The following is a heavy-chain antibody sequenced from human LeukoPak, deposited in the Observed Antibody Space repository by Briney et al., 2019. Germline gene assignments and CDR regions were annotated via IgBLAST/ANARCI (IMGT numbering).Heavy chain of an antibody. Sequence: QPGGSLRLSCAASGFTFSRYGMHWVRQAPGKGLEWVAVIWNDGSETFHADSVKGRFRIARDNSKNTLYLQMNSLRAEVTAVYFCARDMGRAWYGPPDYWGQGTLVTVSS. CDR2: IWNDGSET. V-gene: IGHV3-33*08. D-gene: IGHD6-13*01. CDR1: GFTFSRYG. CDR3: ARDMGRAWYGPPDY. J-gene: IGHJ4*02.